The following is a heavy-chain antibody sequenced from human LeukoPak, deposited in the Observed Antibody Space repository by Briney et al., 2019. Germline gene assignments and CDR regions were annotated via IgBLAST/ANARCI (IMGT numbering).Heavy chain of an antibody. CDR3: ARRCYYDSSGNNCNYGMDV. CDR1: GGSFSGYY. V-gene: IGHV4-34*01. D-gene: IGHD3-22*01. Sequence: SETLSLTCAVYGGSFSGYYWSWIRQPPGKGLEWIGGINHSGSTNYNPSLKSRVTISVDTSKNQFSLKLSSVTAADTAVYYCARRCYYDSSGNNCNYGMDVWGQGTTVTVSS. CDR2: INHSGST. J-gene: IGHJ6*02.